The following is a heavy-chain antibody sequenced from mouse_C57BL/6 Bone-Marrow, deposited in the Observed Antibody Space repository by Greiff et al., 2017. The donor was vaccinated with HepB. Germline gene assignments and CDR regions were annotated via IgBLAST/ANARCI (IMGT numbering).Heavy chain of an antibody. D-gene: IGHD1-1*01. V-gene: IGHV14-4*01. Sequence: VQLKESGAELVRPGASVKLSCTASGFNIKDDYMHWVKQMPEQGLEWIGWIDPENGDTEYASKFQGKVTITADTSSNTAYLQLSSLTSEDTAVYCCTARTTVVAGDYGGQGTTLTVSS. J-gene: IGHJ2*01. CDR2: IDPENGDT. CDR1: GFNIKDDY. CDR3: TARTTVVAGDY.